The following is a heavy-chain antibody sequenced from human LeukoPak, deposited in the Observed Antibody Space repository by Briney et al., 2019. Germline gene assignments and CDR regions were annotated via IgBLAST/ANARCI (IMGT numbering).Heavy chain of an antibody. Sequence: SETLSLTCAVYGGSFSGYYWSWLRQPPGKGLEWIGEINHSGSTNYNPSLKSRVTISVDTSKNQFSLKLSSVTAADTAVYYCARVVVVAATLAHYYYYGMDVWGQGTTVTVSS. CDR1: GGSFSGYY. J-gene: IGHJ6*02. D-gene: IGHD2-15*01. CDR3: ARVVVVAATLAHYYYYGMDV. V-gene: IGHV4-34*01. CDR2: INHSGST.